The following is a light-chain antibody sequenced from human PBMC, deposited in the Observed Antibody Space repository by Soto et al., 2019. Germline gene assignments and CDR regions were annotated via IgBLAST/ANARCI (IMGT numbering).Light chain of an antibody. CDR2: GNS. V-gene: IGLV1-40*01. J-gene: IGLJ1*01. CDR3: QSYDSSMSGFYV. CDR1: SSNIGAGYD. Sequence: QSLPTQPPSVSGAPGQRVTISCTGSSSNIGAGYDVHWYQQLPGTAPKLLIYGNSNRPSGVPDRFSGSKSGTSASLAITGVQAEDEADYYCQSYDSSMSGFYVFGTGTKVTVL.